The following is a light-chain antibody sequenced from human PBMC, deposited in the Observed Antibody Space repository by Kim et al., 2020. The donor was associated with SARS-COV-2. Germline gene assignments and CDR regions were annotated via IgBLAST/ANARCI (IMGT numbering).Light chain of an antibody. CDR3: QQSYRAPDT. CDR2: AVS. CDR1: QSVITY. J-gene: IGKJ1*01. Sequence: DIQVTQSPSSLSASVGDRVTITCRASQSVITYLNWFQQRPGKAPKPLIYAVSILQSGVPSRFSGSGSGTDFTLTISSLQPEDFATYYCQQSYRAPDTFGQGTKVDI. V-gene: IGKV1-39*01.